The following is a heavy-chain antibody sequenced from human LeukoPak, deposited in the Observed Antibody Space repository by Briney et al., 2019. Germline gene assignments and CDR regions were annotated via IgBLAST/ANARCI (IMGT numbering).Heavy chain of an antibody. Sequence: GGSLRLSCAASGFTFDDYAMHWVRQAPGKGLEWVSGISWNSGTIDYADSVKGRFTISRDNSKNSLYLQMNSLKTEDTAAYYCVRLTLDTVYSYYYHMDVWGKGTTVTVSS. CDR1: GFTFDDYA. J-gene: IGHJ6*03. CDR2: ISWNSGTI. V-gene: IGHV3-9*01. CDR3: VRLTLDTVYSYYYHMDV. D-gene: IGHD2-2*02.